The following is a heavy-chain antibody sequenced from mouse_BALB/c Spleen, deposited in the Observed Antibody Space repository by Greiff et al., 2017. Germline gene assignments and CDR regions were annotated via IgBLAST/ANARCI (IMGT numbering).Heavy chain of an antibody. Sequence: EVQLQESGPGLVKPSQSLSLTCTVTGYSITSDYAWNWIRQFPGNKLEWMGYISYSGSTSYNPSLKSRISITRDTSKNQFFLQLNSVTTEDTATYYCARVVYYAMDYWGQGTSVTVSS. V-gene: IGHV3-2*02. J-gene: IGHJ4*01. CDR3: ARVVYYAMDY. CDR1: GYSITSDYA. CDR2: ISYSGST.